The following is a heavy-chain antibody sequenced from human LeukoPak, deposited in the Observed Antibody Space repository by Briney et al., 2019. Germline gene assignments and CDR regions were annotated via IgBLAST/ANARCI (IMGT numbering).Heavy chain of an antibody. V-gene: IGHV3-30-3*01. Sequence: PGGSLRLSCAASGFTFSSYAMSWVRQAPGKGLEWVAVISFDGSNKYYADSVKGRFTISRDNSKNTLYLQMNSLRPEDTAVYYCARDRYHLLLNYMDVWGRGTTVTVSS. J-gene: IGHJ6*03. D-gene: IGHD2-2*01. CDR2: ISFDGSNK. CDR3: ARDRYHLLLNYMDV. CDR1: GFTFSSYA.